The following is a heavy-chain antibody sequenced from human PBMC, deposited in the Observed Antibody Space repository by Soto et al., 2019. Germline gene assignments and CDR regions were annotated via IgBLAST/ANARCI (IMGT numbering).Heavy chain of an antibody. J-gene: IGHJ4*02. CDR3: ARFFGSGFDY. CDR1: GFTFSTDS. D-gene: IGHD6-19*01. V-gene: IGHV3-48*02. CDR2: ISTSGATR. Sequence: EVQLVESGGGLVQPGGSLRLSCVASGFTFSTDSMNWVRQAAGKGLEWVAHISTSGATRYYADSVKGRFTISRDNAKTSLYLQMDSLRNEDTAVYYCARFFGSGFDYWGQGTQVTVSS.